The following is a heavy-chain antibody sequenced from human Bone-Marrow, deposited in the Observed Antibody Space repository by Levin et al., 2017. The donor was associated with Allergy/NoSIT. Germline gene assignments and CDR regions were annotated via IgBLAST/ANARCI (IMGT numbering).Heavy chain of an antibody. J-gene: IGHJ3*02. V-gene: IGHV3-53*01. CDR1: GFTVSNKY. D-gene: IGHD5-24*01. CDR3: AREFTDAYGDAFDI. CDR2: TYTGGTT. Sequence: GGSLRLSCAASGFTVSNKYITWVRQPPGKGLECVSITYTGGTTYYGDSVRGRFTVPRDKSENTLYLQMNNLKPDDSAVYYCAREFTDAYGDAFDIWGQGTVVTVSS.